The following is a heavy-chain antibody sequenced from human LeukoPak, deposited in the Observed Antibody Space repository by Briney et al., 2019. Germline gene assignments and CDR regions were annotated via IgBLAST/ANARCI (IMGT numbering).Heavy chain of an antibody. CDR2: ISSSSSYI. D-gene: IGHD2-8*01. V-gene: IGHV3-21*01. J-gene: IGHJ4*02. Sequence: KAGGSLRLSCAVSGFTVSNNFMSWVRQAPGKGLEWVSSISSSSSYIYYADSVKGRFTISRDNAKNSLYLKMNSLRAEDTAVYYCARTYGEEGGQRFDHRGQGTLVTVSS. CDR3: ARTYGEEGGQRFDH. CDR1: GFTVSNNF.